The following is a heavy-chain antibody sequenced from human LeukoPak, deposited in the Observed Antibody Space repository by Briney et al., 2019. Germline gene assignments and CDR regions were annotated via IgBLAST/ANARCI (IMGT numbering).Heavy chain of an antibody. Sequence: PSETLSLTCTVSGGSISSYYWSWIRQPPGKGLEWIGYIYYSGSTNYNPSLKSRVTISVDTSKNQFSLKLSSVTAADTAVYYCARRAYDFWSGYYSNYYYMDVWGKGTTVTVSS. CDR3: ARRAYDFWSGYYSNYYYMDV. J-gene: IGHJ6*03. D-gene: IGHD3-3*01. CDR1: GGSISSYY. CDR2: IYYSGST. V-gene: IGHV4-59*01.